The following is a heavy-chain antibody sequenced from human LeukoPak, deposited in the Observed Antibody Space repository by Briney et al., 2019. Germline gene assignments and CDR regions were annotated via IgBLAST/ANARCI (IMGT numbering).Heavy chain of an antibody. Sequence: ASVKVSCKASGYTFTGYYMHWVRQAPGQGLEWMGWINPNSGGTNYAQKFRGRVTMTIDTSISTAYMELPSLRSDDTAVYYCARAYCSGGDCYSFDFWGQGTLVTVSS. V-gene: IGHV1-2*02. J-gene: IGHJ4*02. D-gene: IGHD2-15*01. CDR1: GYTFTGYY. CDR2: INPNSGGT. CDR3: ARAYCSGGDCYSFDF.